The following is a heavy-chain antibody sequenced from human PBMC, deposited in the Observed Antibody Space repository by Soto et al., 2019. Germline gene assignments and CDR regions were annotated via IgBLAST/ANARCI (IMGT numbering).Heavy chain of an antibody. CDR1: GFTFSSYA. V-gene: IGHV3-23*01. D-gene: IGHD6-19*01. J-gene: IGHJ1*01. CDR2: ISGNGGGT. Sequence: EVQLLESGGGLVQPGGSLRVSCAASGFTFSSYAMSWVRQAPGKGLEWVSTISGNGGGTYYADSVKGRFTISRDSSKNTVYLQMKSLRAEDPAVYYCAKQVAGTGYYQPWGQGTLVTVSS. CDR3: AKQVAGTGYYQP.